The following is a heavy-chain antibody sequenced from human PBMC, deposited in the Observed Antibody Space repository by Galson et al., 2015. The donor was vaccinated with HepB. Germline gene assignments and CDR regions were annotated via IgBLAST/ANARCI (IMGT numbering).Heavy chain of an antibody. CDR2: ISYDGSNR. V-gene: IGHV3-30*18. CDR3: AKDSSNGMDV. Sequence: SLRLSYAASGFTLSSYGMHWVRQAPGKGLEWVAVISYDGSNRYYADSVKGRFTISRDNSKNTLYLQMNSLRAEDTAVYYCAKDSSNGMDVWGQGTTVTVSS. CDR1: GFTLSSYG. J-gene: IGHJ6*02.